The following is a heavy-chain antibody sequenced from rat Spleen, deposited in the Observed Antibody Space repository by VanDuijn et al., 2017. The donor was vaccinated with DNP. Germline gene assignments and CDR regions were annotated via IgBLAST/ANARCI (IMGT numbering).Heavy chain of an antibody. J-gene: IGHJ2*01. CDR3: TTDFERGY. Sequence: EVQLVESGGGLVQPGRSLKLSCAASGFTFSNYDMAWVRQAPTRGLEWVAYISPSGGTTYYRDSVQGRFTISRDNAKNTLYLQMDSLRSEDTATYYCTTDFERGYWGQGVMVTVSS. D-gene: IGHD1-11*01. CDR1: GFTFSNYD. V-gene: IGHV5-27*01. CDR2: ISPSGGTT.